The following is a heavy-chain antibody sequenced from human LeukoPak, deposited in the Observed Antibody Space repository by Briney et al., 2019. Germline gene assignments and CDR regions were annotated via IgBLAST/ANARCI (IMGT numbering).Heavy chain of an antibody. CDR3: ARADIVVVPAAIRGAFDI. J-gene: IGHJ3*02. CDR1: GGSISSYY. V-gene: IGHV4-59*01. Sequence: PSETLSLTCTVSGGSISSYYWSWIRQPPGKGLEWIWYIYYSGSTNYNPSLKGRVTISVDTSKNQFSLKLSSVTAADTAVYYCARADIVVVPAAIRGAFDIWGQGTMVTVSS. CDR2: IYYSGST. D-gene: IGHD2-2*02.